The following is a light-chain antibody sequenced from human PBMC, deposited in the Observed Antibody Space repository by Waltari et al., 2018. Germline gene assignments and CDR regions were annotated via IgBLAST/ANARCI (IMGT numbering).Light chain of an antibody. CDR3: QQRSDWLT. Sequence: EIVLTQSPATLYLSPGERDTLSCRASQSVSNSLAWYQQRPGQAPRLLIYDASKRATGIPARFSGSGSGTDFSLTISSLEPEDFAVYYCQQRSDWLTFGGGTRVEI. V-gene: IGKV3-11*01. J-gene: IGKJ4*01. CDR2: DAS. CDR1: QSVSNS.